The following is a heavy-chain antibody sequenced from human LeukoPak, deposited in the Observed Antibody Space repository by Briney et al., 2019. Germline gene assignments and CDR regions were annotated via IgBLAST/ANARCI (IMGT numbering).Heavy chain of an antibody. D-gene: IGHD1-26*01. CDR2: SRNKVNSYTT. Sequence: GGSLRLSCAASGFTFSDHYMDWVRQTPGKGLEWVGRSRNKVNSYTTEYAASVKGRFIISRDDSKNSPFLQMNSLKTDDTAVYYCTRASLSGSYFFYWGQGALVTVSS. CDR1: GFTFSDHY. V-gene: IGHV3-72*01. J-gene: IGHJ4*02. CDR3: TRASLSGSYFFY.